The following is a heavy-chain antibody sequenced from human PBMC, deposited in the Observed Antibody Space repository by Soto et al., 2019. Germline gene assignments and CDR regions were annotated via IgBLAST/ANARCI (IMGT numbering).Heavy chain of an antibody. CDR1: GFTFSSYA. V-gene: IGHV3-23*01. J-gene: IGHJ6*03. CDR2: ISGSGGST. CDR3: AKRGSGYDFWSGYYTRDYYYMDV. Sequence: EVQLLESGGGLVQPGGSLRLSCAASGFTFSSYAMSWVRQAPGKGLEWVSAISGSGGSTYYADSVKGRFTISRDNSKNTLYLLINSLRTEETAVYYCAKRGSGYDFWSGYYTRDYYYMDVRGKGTTVTVSS. D-gene: IGHD3-3*01.